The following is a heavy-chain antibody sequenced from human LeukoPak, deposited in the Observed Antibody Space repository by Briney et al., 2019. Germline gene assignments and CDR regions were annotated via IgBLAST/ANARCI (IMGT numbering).Heavy chain of an antibody. J-gene: IGHJ3*02. CDR1: AGSISSYY. Sequence: SETLSLTCTVSAGSISSYYWSWIRQPPGKTLEWIGYIYYSGSANYNPSLKSRVTISVDTSKNQFSLKLTSVTAADTAVYYCARHWVSSESPYCFDIWGQGTMVTVSS. CDR2: IYYSGSA. CDR3: ARHWVSSESPYCFDI. D-gene: IGHD2-15*01. V-gene: IGHV4-59*08.